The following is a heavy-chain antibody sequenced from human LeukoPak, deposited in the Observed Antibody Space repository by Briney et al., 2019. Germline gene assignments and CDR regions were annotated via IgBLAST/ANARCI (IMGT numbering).Heavy chain of an antibody. CDR3: AREGDCGGDCYYFDY. Sequence: PSGTLSLTCTVSGGSISSGGYYWSWIRQHPGKGLEWIGYIYYSGSTYYNPSLKSRVTISVDTSKNQFSLKLSSVTAADTAVYYCAREGDCGGDCYYFDYWGQGTLVTVSS. J-gene: IGHJ4*02. V-gene: IGHV4-31*03. D-gene: IGHD2-21*02. CDR1: GGSISSGGYY. CDR2: IYYSGST.